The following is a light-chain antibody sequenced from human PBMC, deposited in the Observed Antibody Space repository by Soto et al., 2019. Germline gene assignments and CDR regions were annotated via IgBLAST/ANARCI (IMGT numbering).Light chain of an antibody. V-gene: IGKV3-20*01. J-gene: IGKJ5*01. Sequence: EIVLTQSPGTLSLSPGERGTLSCRASQSVTSSYLAWYQLKPGQAPRLLIYGASSRATGIPDRFSGSGSGTDFPLTISRLVPEDFAVYYCQQYGSSPSITFGQGTRLEIK. CDR1: QSVTSSY. CDR3: QQYGSSPSIT. CDR2: GAS.